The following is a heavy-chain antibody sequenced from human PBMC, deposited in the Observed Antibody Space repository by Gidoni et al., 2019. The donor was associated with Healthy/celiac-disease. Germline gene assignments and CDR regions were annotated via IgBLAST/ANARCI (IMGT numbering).Heavy chain of an antibody. Sequence: TNYNPPLKSRVTISVDTSKNQFSLKLSSVTAADTAVYYCAALPPPNAFDIWGQGTMVTVSS. CDR2: T. J-gene: IGHJ3*02. V-gene: IGHV4-34*01. CDR3: AALPPPNAFDI.